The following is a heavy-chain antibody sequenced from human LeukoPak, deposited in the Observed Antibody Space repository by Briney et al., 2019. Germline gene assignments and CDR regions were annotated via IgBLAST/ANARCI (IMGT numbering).Heavy chain of an antibody. CDR2: IYYSGST. CDR3: ANRWRGFLDP. J-gene: IGHJ5*02. Sequence: SETLSLTCTVSGGSISSRSYYWGWIRQPPGKGLEWIGSIYYSGSTYCNPSLKSRVTIFVDTSKNQFSLKLRSVTAADTAVYYCANRWRGFLDPWGQGTLVTVSS. D-gene: IGHD2-15*01. CDR1: GGSISSRSYY. V-gene: IGHV4-39*01.